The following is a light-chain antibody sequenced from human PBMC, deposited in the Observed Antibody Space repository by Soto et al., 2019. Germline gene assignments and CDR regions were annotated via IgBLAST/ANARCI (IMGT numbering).Light chain of an antibody. CDR1: QRISSY. V-gene: IGKV1-39*01. J-gene: IGKJ1*01. CDR2: AAS. Sequence: DIQMTQSPSSLTASVGDRVPITCRASQRISSYLNWYQQKPGKAPKLLIYAASSLQSGVPSRFSGSGSGTDFTLTISSLQPEDFATYYCQQSYSTPQTFGQGTKVEIK. CDR3: QQSYSTPQT.